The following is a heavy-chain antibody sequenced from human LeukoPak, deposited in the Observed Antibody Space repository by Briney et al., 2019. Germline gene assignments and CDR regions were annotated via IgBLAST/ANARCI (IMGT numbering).Heavy chain of an antibody. CDR2: INTDGIST. D-gene: IGHD5-18*01. V-gene: IGHV3-74*01. CDR1: GFTFSSYW. CDR3: AKDYSSGLYDAFDI. J-gene: IGHJ3*02. Sequence: PGGSLRPSCAAPGFTFSSYWMHWVRQAPRKGLVWVSRINTDGISTKYADYVKGRFTISRDNAKNTLYMQMNSLRAEDTAVYYCAKDYSSGLYDAFDIWGQGTMVTVSS.